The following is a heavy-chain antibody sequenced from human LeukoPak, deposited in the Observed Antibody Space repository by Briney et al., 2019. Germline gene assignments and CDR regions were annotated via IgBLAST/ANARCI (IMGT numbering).Heavy chain of an antibody. V-gene: IGHV3-23*01. J-gene: IGHJ4*02. Sequence: GGSLRLSCAASGFTFSSYAMSWVRQAPGKGLEWVSDISGSGHRTYYADSVKGRFTISRDNSKNTLYLQMNSLRAEDTAVYYCAKGIDGYNSDYFDYWGQGTLVTVSS. CDR2: ISGSGHRT. D-gene: IGHD5-24*01. CDR1: GFTFSSYA. CDR3: AKGIDGYNSDYFDY.